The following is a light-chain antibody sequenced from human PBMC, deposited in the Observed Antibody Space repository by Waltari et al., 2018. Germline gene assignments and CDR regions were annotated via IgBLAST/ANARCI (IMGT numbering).Light chain of an antibody. Sequence: DVVITQSLLSLPVTLGHPASISCRSSQSLVHGDGDTYLSWFQQRPGQSPRRLIYKVSNRGSGVPDRFSGSGSGTYFTLKISRVEADDIAIYYCQQYNSYSTFGPGTRVDIK. CDR3: QQYNSYST. CDR1: QSLVHGDGDTY. V-gene: IGKV2-30*02. J-gene: IGKJ3*01. CDR2: KVS.